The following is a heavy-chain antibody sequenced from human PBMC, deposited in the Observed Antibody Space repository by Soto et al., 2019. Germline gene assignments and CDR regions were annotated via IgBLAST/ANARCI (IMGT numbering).Heavy chain of an antibody. V-gene: IGHV4-61*01. Sequence: SETLSLTCTVSGGSVSSGSYYWSWIRQPPGKGLEWIGYIYYSGSTNYNPPLKSRVTISVDTSKNQFSLKLSSVTAADTAVYYCARERHYDILTGYYLNWFDPWGQGTLVTVSS. CDR1: GGSVSSGSYY. CDR2: IYYSGST. J-gene: IGHJ5*02. D-gene: IGHD3-9*01. CDR3: ARERHYDILTGYYLNWFDP.